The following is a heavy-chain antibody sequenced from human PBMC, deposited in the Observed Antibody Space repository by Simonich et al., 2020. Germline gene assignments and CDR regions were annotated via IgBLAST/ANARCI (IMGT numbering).Heavy chain of an antibody. CDR2: INQSGST. CDR1: GGSFSGYY. V-gene: IGHV4-34*01. J-gene: IGHJ3*02. Sequence: QVQLQQWGAGLLKPSETLSITCAVYGGSFSGYYWSWIRPPPGKGLDGIGEINQSGSTNYNPSLKSRVTISVDTAKNQFSLKLSSVTAADTAVYYCARGKGWKNAFDIWGQGTMVTVSS. D-gene: IGHD1-1*01. CDR3: ARGKGWKNAFDI.